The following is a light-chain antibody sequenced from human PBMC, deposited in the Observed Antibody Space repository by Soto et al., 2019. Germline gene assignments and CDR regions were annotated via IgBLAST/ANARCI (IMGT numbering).Light chain of an antibody. CDR2: AAS. CDR1: QGISNY. J-gene: IGKJ3*01. Sequence: DIQMTQSPSSLSASVGDRVTITCRASQGISNYLAWYQQKPGKVPKLLIYAASTLQSGVPSRFSGSGSGTDFTLTISSPQPEDVATYYCRKYNSAPFTFGPGPKVDIK. CDR3: RKYNSAPFT. V-gene: IGKV1-27*01.